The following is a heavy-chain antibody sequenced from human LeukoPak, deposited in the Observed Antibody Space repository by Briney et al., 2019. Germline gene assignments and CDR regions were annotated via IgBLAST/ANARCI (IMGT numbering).Heavy chain of an antibody. D-gene: IGHD1-7*01. J-gene: IGHJ3*02. CDR2: ISSSSSYI. CDR3: ARDLTELRSAFDI. V-gene: IGHV3-21*01. CDR1: GFTFSSYS. Sequence: GGSLRLSCAASGFTFSSYSMNWVRQAPGKGLEWVSSISSSSSYIYYADSVKGRFTISRDNAKNSLYLQMNSLRAEDTAVYYCARDLTELRSAFDIWGQGTMVTVSS.